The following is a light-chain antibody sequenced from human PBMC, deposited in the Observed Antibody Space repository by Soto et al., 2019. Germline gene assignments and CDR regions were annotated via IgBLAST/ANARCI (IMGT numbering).Light chain of an antibody. Sequence: QSALTQPASVSGSPGQSITISCTGTSSDVGGYKYVSWYQQHPGKAPKLMIYEVSNRPSGVSNRFSGSKSGNTASLTISGLQAEDDADYYRSSYTSSSRTRVFGGGTQLTVL. CDR2: EVS. CDR3: SSYTSSSRTRV. V-gene: IGLV2-14*01. J-gene: IGLJ3*02. CDR1: SSDVGGYKY.